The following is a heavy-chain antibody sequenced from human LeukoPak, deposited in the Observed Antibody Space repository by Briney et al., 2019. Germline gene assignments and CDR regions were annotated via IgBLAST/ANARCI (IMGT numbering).Heavy chain of an antibody. CDR2: ISGRTGTM. CDR1: GFTFSSYS. J-gene: IGHJ4*02. CDR3: ARDRSPYTTSAYYLDY. V-gene: IGHV3-48*02. Sequence: PEGSLRLSCAAAGFTFSSYSMNWVRQAPGKGLEWISYISGRTGTMYYADSVQGRFTISRDNAKNSLYLQLNSLRDEDTAVYYCARDRSPYTTSAYYLDYWGQGTLVTVSS. D-gene: IGHD3-22*01.